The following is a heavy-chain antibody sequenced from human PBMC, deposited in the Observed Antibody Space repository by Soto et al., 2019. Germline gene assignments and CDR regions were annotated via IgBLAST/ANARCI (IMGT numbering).Heavy chain of an antibody. D-gene: IGHD2-2*01. V-gene: IGHV3-30*18. CDR2: ISYDGSNK. CDR1: GFTFSSYG. Sequence: QVQLVESGGGVVQPGRSLRLSCAASGFTFSSYGMHWVRQAPGKGLEWVAVISYDGSNKYYADSVKGRFTISRDNSKNTLYLQMNSLRAEDTAVYYCAKDPWYGGGVVVPDYYFDYWGQGTLVTVSS. J-gene: IGHJ4*02. CDR3: AKDPWYGGGVVVPDYYFDY.